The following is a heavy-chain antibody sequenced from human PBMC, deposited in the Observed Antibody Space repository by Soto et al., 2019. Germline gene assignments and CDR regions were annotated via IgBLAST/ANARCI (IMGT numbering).Heavy chain of an antibody. CDR3: ARDDKPCVIGY. D-gene: IGHD3-16*02. Sequence: GASVKVSCKASGYTFTSYAMHWVRQAPGQRLEWVGWINAGNGNTKYSQKFQGRVTITRDTSASTAYMELSSLRSEDTAVYYCARDDKPCVIGYWGQGTLVTVSS. V-gene: IGHV1-3*01. CDR2: INAGNGNT. CDR1: GYTFTSYA. J-gene: IGHJ4*02.